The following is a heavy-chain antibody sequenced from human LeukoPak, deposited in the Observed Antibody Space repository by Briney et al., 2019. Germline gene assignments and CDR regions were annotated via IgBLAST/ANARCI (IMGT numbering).Heavy chain of an antibody. CDR2: ISAYNGNT. CDR1: GGIFSSYA. Sequence: SVKVSCKASGGIFSSYAISWVRQAPGQGLEWMGWISAYNGNTNYAQKLQGRVTMTTDTSTSTAYMELRSLRSDDTAVYYCARDSGGDYGEFDYWGQGTLVTVSS. CDR3: ARDSGGDYGEFDY. J-gene: IGHJ4*02. D-gene: IGHD4-17*01. V-gene: IGHV1-18*01.